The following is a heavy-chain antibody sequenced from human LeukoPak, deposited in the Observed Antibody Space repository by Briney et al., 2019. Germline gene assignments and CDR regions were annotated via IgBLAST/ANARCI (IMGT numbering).Heavy chain of an antibody. CDR3: ARDKYAGANWFDP. J-gene: IGHJ5*02. CDR1: GGTFSSYA. V-gene: IGHV1-69*05. Sequence: SVKVSCKASGGTFSSYAISWVRQAPGQGLEWMGGIIPIFGTANYAQKFQGRVTITTDESTSTAYMELSSLRSEDTAVYYCARDKYAGANWFDPWGQGTLVTVSS. D-gene: IGHD2-2*01. CDR2: IIPIFGTA.